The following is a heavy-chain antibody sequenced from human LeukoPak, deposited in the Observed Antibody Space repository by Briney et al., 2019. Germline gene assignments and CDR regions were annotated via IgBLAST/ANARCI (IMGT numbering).Heavy chain of an antibody. J-gene: IGHJ4*02. CDR2: IRSTANGYAT. V-gene: IGHV3-73*01. CDR3: TGNYYGSGSYADFDY. Sequence: GGSLRLSCAASGFTFSGSALHCVRQASGKGLECVGRIRSTANGYATAYAASVKGRFTISRDDSKNTAYLQMDSLKTEDTAVYYCTGNYYGSGSYADFDYWGQGTLVTVSS. CDR1: GFTFSGSA. D-gene: IGHD3-10*01.